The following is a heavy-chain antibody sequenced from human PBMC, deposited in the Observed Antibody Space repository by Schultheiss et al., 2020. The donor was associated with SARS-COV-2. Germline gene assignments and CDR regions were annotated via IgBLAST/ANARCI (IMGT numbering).Heavy chain of an antibody. Sequence: SETLSLTCAVYGGSFSSYYWSWIRQPPGKGLEWIGEINHSGSTNYNPSLKSRVTISVDTSKNQFSLKLSSVTAADTAVYYCAREYGDYGGNFDHWGQGTLVTVSS. V-gene: IGHV4-34*01. CDR3: AREYGDYGGNFDH. CDR2: INHSGST. J-gene: IGHJ4*02. CDR1: GGSFSSYY. D-gene: IGHD4-17*01.